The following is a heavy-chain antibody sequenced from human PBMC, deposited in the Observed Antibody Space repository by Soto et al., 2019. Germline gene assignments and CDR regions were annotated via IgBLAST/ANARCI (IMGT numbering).Heavy chain of an antibody. D-gene: IGHD3-22*01. J-gene: IGHJ5*02. CDR1: GYTFTAYY. CDR3: ARGDFDRSGNYNAGWFAP. V-gene: IGHV1-2*02. Sequence: QVQLVQSGAEVKKPGASVKVSCKASGYTFTAYYMHWLRQAPGQGLEWKGWINPNSGGTNYAQRFQGRVTVTNDTSISTTYMELSSLGSDDTAVYYCARGDFDRSGNYNAGWFAPWGQGTLVTVSS. CDR2: INPNSGGT.